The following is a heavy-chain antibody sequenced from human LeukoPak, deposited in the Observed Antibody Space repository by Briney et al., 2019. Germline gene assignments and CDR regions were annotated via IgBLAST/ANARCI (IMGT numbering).Heavy chain of an antibody. V-gene: IGHV1-69-2*01. CDR2: VDPEDGET. CDR3: ATDLIVGATDY. J-gene: IGHJ4*02. CDR1: GYTFTDYY. D-gene: IGHD1-26*01. Sequence: ASVKVSCKVSGYTFTDYYMHWVQQAPGKGLEWMGLVDPEDGETIYAEKFQGRVTITADTSTGTAYMELSSLRSEDTAVYYCATDLIVGATDYWGQGTLVTVSS.